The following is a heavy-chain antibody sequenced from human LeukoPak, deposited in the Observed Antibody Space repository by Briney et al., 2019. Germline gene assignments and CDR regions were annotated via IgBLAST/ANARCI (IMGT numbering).Heavy chain of an antibody. D-gene: IGHD3-22*01. CDR3: AGTYYYDSSGYYYSWFDP. V-gene: IGHV1-18*01. CDR1: GYTFTSYG. Sequence: ASVKVSCKASGYTFTSYGISWVRQAPGQGLEWMGWIGAYNGSTNYAQKLQGRVTMTTDTSTSTAYMELRSLRSDDTAVYYCAGTYYYDSSGYYYSWFDPWGQGTLVTVSS. CDR2: IGAYNGST. J-gene: IGHJ5*02.